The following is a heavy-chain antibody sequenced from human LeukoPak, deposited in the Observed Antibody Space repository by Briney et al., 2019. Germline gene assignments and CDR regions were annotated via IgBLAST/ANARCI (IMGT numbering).Heavy chain of an antibody. V-gene: IGHV1-69*05. D-gene: IGHD3-3*01. Sequence: SVKVSCKASGGTFSSYTISWVRQAPGQGLEWMGRIIPIFGTANYAQKFQGRVTITTDESTSTAYMELSSLRSEDTAVYYCASGRFLANDYWGQGTLVTVSS. CDR3: ASGRFLANDY. CDR2: IIPIFGTA. CDR1: GGTFSSYT. J-gene: IGHJ4*02.